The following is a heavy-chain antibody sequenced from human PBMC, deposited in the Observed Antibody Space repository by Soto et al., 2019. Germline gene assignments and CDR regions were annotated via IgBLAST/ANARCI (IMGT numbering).Heavy chain of an antibody. CDR2: ISYDGSNK. CDR1: GFTFSSYA. J-gene: IGHJ3*02. V-gene: IGHV3-30-3*01. D-gene: IGHD3-9*01. Sequence: QVQLVESGGGVVQPGRSLRLSCAASGFTFSSYAMHWVRQAPGKGLEWVAVISYDGSNKYYADSVKGRFTISRDNSKNTLYLQMNSRRAEDTAVYYCARDRRYVLRYFDWLLDDAFDIWGQGTMVTVSS. CDR3: ARDRRYVLRYFDWLLDDAFDI.